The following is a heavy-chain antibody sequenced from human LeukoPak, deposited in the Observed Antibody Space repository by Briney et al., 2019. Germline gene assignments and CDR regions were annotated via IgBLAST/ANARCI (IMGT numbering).Heavy chain of an antibody. CDR2: ISGTGDNS. J-gene: IGHJ3*02. CDR1: GFAFSSYD. V-gene: IGHV3-23*01. Sequence: GGSQRLSCAASGFAFSSYDMNWVRQAAGKGLEWVPQISGTGDNSDYADSVKGRFTISRDNSKRTLYLQLNNLRVEDTAIYYCAFPAHHWLVRGAFDIWGQGTVVTVSS. CDR3: AFPAHHWLVRGAFDI. D-gene: IGHD6-19*01.